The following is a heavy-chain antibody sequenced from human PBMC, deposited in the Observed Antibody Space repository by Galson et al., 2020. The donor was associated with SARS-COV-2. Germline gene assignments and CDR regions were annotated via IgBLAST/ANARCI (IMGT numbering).Heavy chain of an antibody. CDR2: ISYDGST. J-gene: IGHJ4*02. D-gene: IGHD1-26*01. CDR1: IGSMTSHY. V-gene: IGHV4-59*08. Sequence: SQTLSLTFAVSIGSMTSHYWSWIRQAPGKGLEWIGYISYDGSTTYNPSLKSRVTISIDTSKNQFSLRLTSVTAADTALYYCAKLAEGRRSSEDYWGQGTRVTVSS. CDR3: AKLAEGRRSSEDY.